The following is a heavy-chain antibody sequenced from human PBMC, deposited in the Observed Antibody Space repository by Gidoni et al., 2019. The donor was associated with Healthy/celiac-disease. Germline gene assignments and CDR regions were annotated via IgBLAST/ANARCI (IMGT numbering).Heavy chain of an antibody. Sequence: GRSLRLSCAASGFTFSSYGRHWVRQAPGKGLEWVAVIWYDGSNKYYADSVKGRFTISRDNSKNTLYLQMNSLRAEDTAVYYCARDLIGGRLPIFWGQGTLVTVSS. CDR3: ARDLIGGRLPIF. CDR1: GFTFSSYG. CDR2: IWYDGSNK. V-gene: IGHV3-33*01. D-gene: IGHD3-3*01. J-gene: IGHJ4*02.